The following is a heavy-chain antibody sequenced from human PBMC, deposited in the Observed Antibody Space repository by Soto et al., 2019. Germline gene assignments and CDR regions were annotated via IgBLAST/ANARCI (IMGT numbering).Heavy chain of an antibody. J-gene: IGHJ4*02. CDR2: IIPLFGLP. D-gene: IGHD3-3*01. Sequence: QVQLVQSGAEVKKPGSSVKVSCKVSGGTFSTYTISWVRQAPGQGLEWMGRIIPLFGLPNHAQKFQGRVTITADKSTNTSYLEMTGLRSEDTAVYYCAFGVNTGVVYFDTWGQGTLVTVSS. CDR3: AFGVNTGVVYFDT. V-gene: IGHV1-69*02. CDR1: GGTFSTYT.